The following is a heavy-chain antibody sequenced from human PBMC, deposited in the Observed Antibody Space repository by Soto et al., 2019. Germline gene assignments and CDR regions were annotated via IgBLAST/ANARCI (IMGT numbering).Heavy chain of an antibody. V-gene: IGHV3-23*01. Sequence: GGSLRLSCAASGFTFSNFAMSWVRQAPGKGLEWVSTISGTGGSTYYADSVKGRFTVSRDNAKNTLSLQVTSLRAEDTAVYYCARDPPATRHGMDVWGQGTTVTVSS. J-gene: IGHJ6*02. CDR2: ISGTGGST. CDR3: ARDPPATRHGMDV. CDR1: GFTFSNFA.